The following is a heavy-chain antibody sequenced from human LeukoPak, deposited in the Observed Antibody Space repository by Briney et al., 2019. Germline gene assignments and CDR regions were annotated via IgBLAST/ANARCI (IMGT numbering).Heavy chain of an antibody. D-gene: IGHD6-19*01. CDR1: GGSFSGYY. J-gene: IGHJ4*02. CDR2: INHSGST. CDR3: ARRSGFVVLVVAGTRAFDY. Sequence: SETPSLTCAVYGGSFSGYYWSWIRQPPGKGLEWIGEINHSGSTNYNPSLKSRVTISVDTSKNQFSLKLSSVTAADTAVYYCARRSGFVVLVVAGTRAFDYWGQGTLVTVSS. V-gene: IGHV4-34*01.